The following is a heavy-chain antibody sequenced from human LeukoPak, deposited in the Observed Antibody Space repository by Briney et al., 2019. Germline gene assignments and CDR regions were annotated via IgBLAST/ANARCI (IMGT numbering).Heavy chain of an antibody. CDR2: INAGNGNT. D-gene: IGHD3-3*01. CDR1: GYTFTSYG. CDR3: ASAGFLEWLYLDY. V-gene: IGHV1-3*01. Sequence: ASVKVSCKASGYTFTSYGISWVRQAPGQRLEWMGWINAGNGNTKYSQKFQGRVTITRDTSASTAYMELSSLRSEDTAVYYCASAGFLEWLYLDYWGQGTLVTVSS. J-gene: IGHJ4*02.